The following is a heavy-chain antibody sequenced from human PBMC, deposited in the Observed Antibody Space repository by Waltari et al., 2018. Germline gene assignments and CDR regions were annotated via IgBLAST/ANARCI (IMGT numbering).Heavy chain of an antibody. J-gene: IGHJ4*02. Sequence: QLQLQESGPGLVKPSETLSLTCTVSGGSISSSSYYWGWLRQPPGKGLEWIGSIYYSGSTYYNPSLKSRVTISVDTSKNQFSLKLSSVTAADTAVYYCAREEAGSMITFGGVIVPYFDYWGQGTLVTVSS. CDR1: GGSISSSSYY. CDR3: AREEAGSMITFGGVIVPYFDY. D-gene: IGHD3-16*02. V-gene: IGHV4-39*07. CDR2: IYYSGST.